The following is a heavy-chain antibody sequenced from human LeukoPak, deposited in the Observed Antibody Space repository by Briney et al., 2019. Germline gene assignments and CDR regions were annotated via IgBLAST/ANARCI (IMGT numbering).Heavy chain of an antibody. Sequence: SETLSLTCAVYGGSFSGYYWTWIRQPPGKGLEWIGEINHSGSTNYNPSLKSRVTISVDTSKNQFSLKLSSVTAADTAVYYCARVSSSWYQDWYFDLWGRGTLVTVSS. D-gene: IGHD6-13*01. J-gene: IGHJ2*01. CDR1: GGSFSGYY. V-gene: IGHV4-34*01. CDR3: ARVSSSWYQDWYFDL. CDR2: INHSGST.